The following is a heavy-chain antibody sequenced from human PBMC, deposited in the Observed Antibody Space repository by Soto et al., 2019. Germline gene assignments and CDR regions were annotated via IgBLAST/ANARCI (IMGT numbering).Heavy chain of an antibody. Sequence: SVQVSCKASGGPFSSYAISWVRQAPGQGLEWMGGIIPIFGTANYAQKFQGRVTITADESTSTAYMELSSLRSEDTAVYYCARSGGIAACPPPNAVGFYTCGQGTLVTVSS. CDR1: GGPFSSYA. CDR3: ARSGGIAACPPPNAVGFYT. D-gene: IGHD6-6*01. V-gene: IGHV1-69*01. CDR2: IIPIFGTA. J-gene: IGHJ5*02.